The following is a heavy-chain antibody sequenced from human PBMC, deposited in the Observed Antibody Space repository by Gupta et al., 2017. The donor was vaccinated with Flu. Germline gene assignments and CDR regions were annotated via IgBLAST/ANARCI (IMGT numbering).Heavy chain of an antibody. CDR1: GVTFDDYA. CDR2: ISWNSGSI. J-gene: IGHJ4*02. Sequence: EVQLVESGGGLVQPGRSLRLSCAASGVTFDDYAMHWVRQAPGKGLEWVSGISWNSGSIGYADSVKGRFTISRDNAKNSLYLQMNSLRAEDTALYYCAKEHSPDILTGYAVDYWGQGTLVTVSS. D-gene: IGHD3-9*01. V-gene: IGHV3-9*01. CDR3: AKEHSPDILTGYAVDY.